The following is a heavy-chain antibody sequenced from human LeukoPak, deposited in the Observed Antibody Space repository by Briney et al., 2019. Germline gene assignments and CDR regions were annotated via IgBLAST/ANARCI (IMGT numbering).Heavy chain of an antibody. J-gene: IGHJ4*02. D-gene: IGHD2-2*01. CDR1: GGSISSSSYY. CDR2: IYYSGST. CDR3: ARDVFGSEYPFDF. Sequence: PSETLSLTCTVSGGSISSSSYYWGWIRQPPGKGLEWIGSIYYSGSTYYNPSLKSRVTISVDTSKNQFSLKLSSVTAADTAVYYCARDVFGSEYPFDFWGQGTLVTVSS. V-gene: IGHV4-39*02.